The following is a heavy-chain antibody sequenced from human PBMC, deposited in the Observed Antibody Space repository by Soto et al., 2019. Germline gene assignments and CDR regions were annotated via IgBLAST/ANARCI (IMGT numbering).Heavy chain of an antibody. J-gene: IGHJ4*02. V-gene: IGHV3-7*01. CDR3: ARGRPPSSGGNFDS. CDR1: GFTFRNYW. D-gene: IGHD3-10*01. Sequence: EVHLAESGGGLVQPGGSLRVSCTASGFTFRNYWMTWVRQAPGKGLEWVANINQNEGEKYYVDSVKGRFTISRDNDYNSLYLEMDNLRVDDSAVYFCARGRPPSSGGNFDSWGQGTLVSVSS. CDR2: INQNEGEK.